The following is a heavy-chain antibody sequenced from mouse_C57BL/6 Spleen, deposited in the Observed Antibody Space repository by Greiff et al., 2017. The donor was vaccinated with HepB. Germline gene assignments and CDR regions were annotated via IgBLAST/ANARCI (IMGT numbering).Heavy chain of an antibody. V-gene: IGHV1-52*01. Sequence: QVQLQQPGAELVRPGSSVKLSCKASGYTFTSYWMHWVKQRPIQGLEWIGNIDPSDSETHYNQKFKDKATLTVDKSSSTAYMQLSSLTSEDSAVYYCARRGTNLFYAMDYWGQGTSVTVSS. CDR1: GYTFTSYW. CDR3: ARRGTNLFYAMDY. J-gene: IGHJ4*01. CDR2: IDPSDSET.